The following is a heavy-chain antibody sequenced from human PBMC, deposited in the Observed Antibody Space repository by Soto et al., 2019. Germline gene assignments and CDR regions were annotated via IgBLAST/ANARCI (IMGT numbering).Heavy chain of an antibody. V-gene: IGHV1-46*02. D-gene: IGHD2-15*01. J-gene: IGHJ4*02. Sequence: QVQLVQSGAEVKQPGTSVKVSCQASGYSFKDHYMHWVRQAPGRGLEWVGIINPSGEHTNYAQQFRGRVAMTRDSSTSTAYMELRSLRSEDTAVYFCARIYCKGGSCYFDFDHWGQGTLVTVSS. CDR1: GYSFKDHY. CDR3: ARIYCKGGSCYFDFDH. CDR2: INPSGEHT.